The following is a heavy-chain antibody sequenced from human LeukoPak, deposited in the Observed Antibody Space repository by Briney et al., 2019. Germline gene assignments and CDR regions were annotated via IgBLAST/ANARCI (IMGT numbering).Heavy chain of an antibody. V-gene: IGHV4-59*01. CDR3: ARGPGSYYEFDY. CDR2: IYYSGNT. D-gene: IGHD1-26*01. Sequence: PSETLSFTCTVSGASISSYYWSWIRQPPGKGLEWIAYIYYSGNTNYNPSLKSRVTISVDRSKNQFSLKLSSVTAADTAAYYCARGPGSYYEFDYWGQGTLVTVSS. J-gene: IGHJ4*02. CDR1: GASISSYY.